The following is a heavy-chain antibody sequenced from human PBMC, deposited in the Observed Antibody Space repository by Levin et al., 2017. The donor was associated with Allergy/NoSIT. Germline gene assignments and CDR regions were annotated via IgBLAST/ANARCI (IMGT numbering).Heavy chain of an antibody. V-gene: IGHV3-33*01. CDR3: ARVLRFYYCDREDV. J-gene: IGHJ6*04. D-gene: IGHD5-12*01. Sequence: PGGSLRLSCAASGFTFSSYGMHWVRQAPGKGLEWVAAIWDDGYKKYYADSVKGRFTISRDNSKNTLYLQMNSLRAEDTAVYYCARVLRFYYCDREDVWGKGTTVTVSS. CDR2: IWDDGYKK. CDR1: GFTFSSYG.